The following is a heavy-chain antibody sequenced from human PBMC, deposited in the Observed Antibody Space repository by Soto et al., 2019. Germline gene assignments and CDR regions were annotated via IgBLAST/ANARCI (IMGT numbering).Heavy chain of an antibody. CDR2: ISWNSGSI. CDR1: GFTFDDYA. V-gene: IGHV3-9*01. Sequence: EVQLVESGGGLVQPGRSLRLSCAASGFTFDDYAMHWVRQAPGKGLEWVSGISWNSGSIGYADSVKGRFTISRDNAKNSLYLQMNSLRAQDTALDYCAKDRRPYSSGWYRDAFDIWGQGTMVTVSS. CDR3: AKDRRPYSSGWYRDAFDI. D-gene: IGHD6-19*01. J-gene: IGHJ3*02.